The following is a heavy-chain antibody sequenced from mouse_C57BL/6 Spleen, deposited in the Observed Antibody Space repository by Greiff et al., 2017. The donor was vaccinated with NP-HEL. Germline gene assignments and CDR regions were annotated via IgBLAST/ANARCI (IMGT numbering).Heavy chain of an antibody. J-gene: IGHJ4*01. CDR3: AKILGGSSYERVYYYAMDY. Sequence: QVQLQQPGAELVKPGASVKMSCKASGYTFTSYWITWVKQRPGQGLEWIGDIYPGSGSTNYNEKFKSKATLTVDTSSSTAYMQLSSLTSEDSAVYYCAKILGGSSYERVYYYAMDYWGQGTSVTVSS. CDR2: IYPGSGST. CDR1: GYTFTSYW. V-gene: IGHV1-55*01. D-gene: IGHD1-1*01.